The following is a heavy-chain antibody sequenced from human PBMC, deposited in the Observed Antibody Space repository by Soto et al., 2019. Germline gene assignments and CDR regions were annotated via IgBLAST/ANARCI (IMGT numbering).Heavy chain of an antibody. V-gene: IGHV4-30-2*01. Sequence: QLQLQESGSGLVKPSQTLSLTCAVSGGSISSGGYSWSCIRQLPGKGLEWIRYIHHSGSTYYYPSLNSRVAISVDRSKNQFSLNLSSVTAADTAVYYCARGMTTVTTYDYWGQGTLVTVSS. J-gene: IGHJ4*02. D-gene: IGHD4-4*01. CDR3: ARGMTTVTTYDY. CDR1: GGSISSGGYS. CDR2: IHHSGST.